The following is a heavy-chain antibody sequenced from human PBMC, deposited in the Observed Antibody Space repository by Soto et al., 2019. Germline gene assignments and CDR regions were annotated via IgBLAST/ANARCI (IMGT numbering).Heavy chain of an antibody. CDR1: GFTFSSYA. CDR2: ISGSGGST. Sequence: GGSPRLSCAASGFTFSSYAMSWVRQAPGKGLEWVSAISGSGGSTYYADSVKGRFTISRDNSKNTLYLQMNSLRAEDTAVYYCAKAQGTSWNPSYFDYWGQGTLVTVSS. J-gene: IGHJ4*02. CDR3: AKAQGTSWNPSYFDY. V-gene: IGHV3-23*01. D-gene: IGHD1-1*01.